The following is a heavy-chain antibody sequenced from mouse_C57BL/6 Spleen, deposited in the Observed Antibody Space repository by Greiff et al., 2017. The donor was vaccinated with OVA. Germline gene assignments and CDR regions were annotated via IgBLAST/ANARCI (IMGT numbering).Heavy chain of an antibody. V-gene: IGHV5-9-1*02. J-gene: IGHJ4*01. CDR3: TRVGYYAMDY. Sequence: EVKLMESGEGLVKPGGSLKLSCAASGFTFSSYAMSWVRQTPEKRLEWVAYISSGGDYIYYADTVKGRFTISRDNARNTLYLQMSSLKSEDTAVYYCTRVGYYAMDYWGQGTSVTVSS. CDR2: ISSGGDYI. CDR1: GFTFSSYA.